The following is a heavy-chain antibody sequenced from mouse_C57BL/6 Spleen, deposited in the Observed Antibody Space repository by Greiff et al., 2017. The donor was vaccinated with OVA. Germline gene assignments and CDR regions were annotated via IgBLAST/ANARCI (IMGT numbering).Heavy chain of an antibody. J-gene: IGHJ3*01. Sequence: QVQLQQSGAELVRPGASVKLSCKASGYTFTDYYINWVKQRPGQGLEWIARIYPGSGSTYYNEKFKGKATLTAEKSSSTAYMQLSSLTSEDSAVYFCARRAYWGQGTLVTVSA. CDR1: GYTFTDYY. CDR3: ARRAY. V-gene: IGHV1-76*01. CDR2: IYPGSGST.